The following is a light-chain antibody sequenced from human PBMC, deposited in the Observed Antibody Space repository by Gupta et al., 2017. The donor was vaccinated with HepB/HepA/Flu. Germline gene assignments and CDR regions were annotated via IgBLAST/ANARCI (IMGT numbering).Light chain of an antibody. CDR1: SSDVGGYNY. Sequence: QSALTQPPSASGSPGQSVTISCTGTSSDVGGYNYVSWYQLHPGKAPNLMIYDVTNRPSGVPDRFSGSKSGNTASLTVSGLQAEDEADYYCSSYAGSNNFVFGTGTKITVL. J-gene: IGLJ1*01. V-gene: IGLV2-8*01. CDR2: DVT. CDR3: SSYAGSNNFV.